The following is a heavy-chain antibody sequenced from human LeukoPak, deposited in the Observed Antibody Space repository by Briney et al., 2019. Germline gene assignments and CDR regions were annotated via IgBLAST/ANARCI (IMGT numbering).Heavy chain of an antibody. CDR1: GGSFSGYY. CDR3: ARDHLGASKEDYYYMDV. CDR2: INHSGST. D-gene: IGHD1-14*01. Sequence: PSETLSLTCAVYGGSFSGYYWSWIRQPPGKGLEWIGEINHSGSTNYNPSLKSRVTISVDTSKNQFSLKLSSVTAADTAVYYCARDHLGASKEDYYYMDVWGKGTTVTVSS. V-gene: IGHV4-34*01. J-gene: IGHJ6*03.